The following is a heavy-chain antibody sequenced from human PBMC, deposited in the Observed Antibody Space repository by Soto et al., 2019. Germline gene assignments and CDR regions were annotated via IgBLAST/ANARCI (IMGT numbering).Heavy chain of an antibody. Sequence: QVQLVQSGIEVKNPGASVKVSCKAPGYTFTNYGISWVRQAPGQGLEWMGWISVHNGNTNYAQKFQGRVSMTTDTSTNTAYMELGSLGPDDTAVYHCARVPQQLTRRVSNWFDPWGRGTLVIVSS. CDR3: ARVPQQLTRRVSNWFDP. CDR2: ISVHNGNT. J-gene: IGHJ5*02. D-gene: IGHD6-13*01. CDR1: GYTFTNYG. V-gene: IGHV1-18*01.